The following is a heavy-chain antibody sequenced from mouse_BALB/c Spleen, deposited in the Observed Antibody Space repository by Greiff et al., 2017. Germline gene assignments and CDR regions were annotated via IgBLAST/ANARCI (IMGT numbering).Heavy chain of an antibody. J-gene: IGHJ4*01. CDR3: ARQGYGNSFYYAMDY. D-gene: IGHD2-10*02. Sequence: VKLVESGPDLVAPSQSLSITCTVSGFSLTSYGVHWVRQPPGKGLEWLVVIWSDGSTTYNSALKSRLSISKDNSKSQVFLKMNSLQTDDTAMYYCARQGYGNSFYYAMDYWGQGTSVTVSS. CDR2: IWSDGST. CDR1: GFSLTSYG. V-gene: IGHV2-6-2*01.